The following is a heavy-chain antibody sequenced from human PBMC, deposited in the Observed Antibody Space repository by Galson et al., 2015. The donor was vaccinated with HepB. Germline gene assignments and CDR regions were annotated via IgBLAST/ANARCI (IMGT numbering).Heavy chain of an antibody. CDR1: GYTFTSYG. CDR3: ARCLGNIVVVPAATDFDY. J-gene: IGHJ4*02. Sequence: SVKVSCKASGYTFTSYGISWVRQAPGQGLEWMGWISAYNGNTNYAQKLQGRVTMTTDTSTSTAYMELRSLKSDDTAVYYCARCLGNIVVVPAATDFDYWGQGTLVTVSS. D-gene: IGHD2-2*01. V-gene: IGHV1-18*01. CDR2: ISAYNGNT.